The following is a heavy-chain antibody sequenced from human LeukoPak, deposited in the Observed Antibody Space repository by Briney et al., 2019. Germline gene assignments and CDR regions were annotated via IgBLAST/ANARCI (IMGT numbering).Heavy chain of an antibody. J-gene: IGHJ4*02. V-gene: IGHV3-23*01. CDR1: GFTFSNYD. CDR3: ATRPGYRAFDY. D-gene: IGHD1-1*01. CDR2: ISDSGGKT. Sequence: GGSLRLPCAASGFTFSNYDMNWVRQAPGKGLEWVSVISDSGGKTHYADSVKGRFTISRDNSKNTLYLQMNSLRLEDTAVYYCATRPGYRAFDYWGQGTLVTVSS.